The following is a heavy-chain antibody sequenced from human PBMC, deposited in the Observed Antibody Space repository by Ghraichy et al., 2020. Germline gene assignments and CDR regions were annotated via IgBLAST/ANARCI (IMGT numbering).Heavy chain of an antibody. J-gene: IGHJ5*02. CDR2: IIPILGIA. V-gene: IGHV1-69*04. D-gene: IGHD3-3*01. Sequence: SVKVTCKASGGTFSSYAISWVRQAPGQGLEWMGRIIPILGIANYAQKFQGRVTITADKSTSTAYMELSSLRSEDTAVYYCARDHYDFWSGYLSSNFDPWGQGTLVTVSS. CDR1: GGTFSSYA. CDR3: ARDHYDFWSGYLSSNFDP.